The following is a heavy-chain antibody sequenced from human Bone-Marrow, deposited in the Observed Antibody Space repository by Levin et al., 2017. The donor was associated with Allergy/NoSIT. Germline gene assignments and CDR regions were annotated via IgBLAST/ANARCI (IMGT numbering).Heavy chain of an antibody. J-gene: IGHJ5*02. CDR1: GFPFSSYW. CDR2: IRHDGSEK. CDR3: ARDREDSSKWGSKFDR. V-gene: IGHV3-7*01. D-gene: IGHD6-6*01. Sequence: SCAASGFPFSSYWMSWVRRAPGKGLEWVANIRHDGSEKYYVDSVKGRFTISRDNAKNALYMQLNSLRAEDTGVYYCARDREDSSKWGSKFDRWGQGTLVTVSS.